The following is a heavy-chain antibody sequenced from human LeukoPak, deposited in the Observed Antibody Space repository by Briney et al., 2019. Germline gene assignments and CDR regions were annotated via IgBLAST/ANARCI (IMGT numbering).Heavy chain of an antibody. Sequence: ASVKVSCKASGYTFTSYYMHWVRQAPGQGLEWMGIINPSGGSTSYAQKFQGRVTMTRDTSTSTVYMELSSLRSEDTAVYYCARDAGYCSGGSCVHYYYGMDVWGQGTTVTVSS. D-gene: IGHD2-15*01. J-gene: IGHJ6*02. CDR2: INPSGGST. CDR3: ARDAGYCSGGSCVHYYYGMDV. V-gene: IGHV1-46*01. CDR1: GYTFTSYY.